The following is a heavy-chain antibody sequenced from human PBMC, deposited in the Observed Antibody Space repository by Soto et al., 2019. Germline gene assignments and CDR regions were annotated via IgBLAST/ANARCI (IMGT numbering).Heavy chain of an antibody. J-gene: IGHJ4*02. V-gene: IGHV1-3*01. CDR3: AREALYSSGWPLDY. Sequence: ASVKVSWKASGYTFTSYAMHWVRQAPGQRLEWMGWINAGNGNTKYSQKFQGRVTITRDTSASTAYMELSSLRSEDTAVYYCAREALYSSGWPLDYWGQGTLVTVSS. CDR1: GYTFTSYA. CDR2: INAGNGNT. D-gene: IGHD6-19*01.